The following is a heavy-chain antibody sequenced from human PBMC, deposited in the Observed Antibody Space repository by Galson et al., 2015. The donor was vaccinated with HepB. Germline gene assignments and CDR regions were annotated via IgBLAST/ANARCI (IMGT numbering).Heavy chain of an antibody. Sequence: SLRLSCAASGFPFNNAWMTWVRQAPGMGLEWVGRIKSKTDGETTDYAAPVKGRFTISRDDSKNRLYLQMNSLKTEDTAVYYCTTDVDYSTYWSWLDPWGQGTLVTVSS. D-gene: IGHD2-8*02. CDR3: TTDVDYSTYWSWLDP. CDR2: IKSKTDGETT. V-gene: IGHV3-15*01. CDR1: GFPFNNAW. J-gene: IGHJ5*02.